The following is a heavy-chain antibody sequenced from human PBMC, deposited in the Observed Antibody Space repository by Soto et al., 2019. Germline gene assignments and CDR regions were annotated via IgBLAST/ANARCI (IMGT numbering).Heavy chain of an antibody. D-gene: IGHD5-12*01. Sequence: PGGSLRLPCAASGVTFSSYSRNWVSQAPGKGLEWVSSISSSSSYIYYADSVKGRFTISRDNAKNSLYLQMNSLRAEDTAVYYCAYFAPGYSGYDYFNYWGQGTLVSVSS. CDR3: AYFAPGYSGYDYFNY. J-gene: IGHJ4*02. CDR2: ISSSSSYI. CDR1: GVTFSSYS. V-gene: IGHV3-21*01.